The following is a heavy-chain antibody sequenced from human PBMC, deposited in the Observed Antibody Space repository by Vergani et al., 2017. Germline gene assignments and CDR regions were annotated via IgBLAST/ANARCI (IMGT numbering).Heavy chain of an antibody. D-gene: IGHD3-3*01. CDR2: IYSGGST. V-gene: IGHV3-66*02. Sequence: LQLQESGPGLVKPSETLSLTCTVSGGSISSSSYYWGWIRQPPGKGLEWVSVIYSGGSTYYADSVKGLFTISRDNSKNTLYLQMNSLRAEDTAVYYCARDFPNRGISDYDFWSGYWYGGGHGMDVWGQGTTVTVSS. CDR1: GGSISSSSYY. CDR3: ARDFPNRGISDYDFWSGYWYGGGHGMDV. J-gene: IGHJ6*02.